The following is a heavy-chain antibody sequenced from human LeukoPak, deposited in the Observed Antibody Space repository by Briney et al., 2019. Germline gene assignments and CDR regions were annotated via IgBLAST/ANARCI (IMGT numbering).Heavy chain of an antibody. D-gene: IGHD6-19*01. CDR3: ARDFVVAGGSAFDY. V-gene: IGHV1-2*06. CDR1: GYTFSGYY. Sequence: ASVKVSCKASGYTFSGYYMHWVRQAPGQGLEWMGRINPNSGGTNYAQKFQGRVTMTRDTSISTAYMELSRLRSDDTAVYYCARDFVVAGGSAFDYWGQGTLVTVSS. CDR2: INPNSGGT. J-gene: IGHJ4*02.